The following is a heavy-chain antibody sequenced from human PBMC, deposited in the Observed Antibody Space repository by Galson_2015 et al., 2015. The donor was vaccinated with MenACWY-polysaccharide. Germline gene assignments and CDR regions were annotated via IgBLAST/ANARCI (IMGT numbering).Heavy chain of an antibody. V-gene: IGHV3-30-3*01. Sequence: CLRLSCAASGFTFTSYAMHWVRQAPGKGLEWVTVISYDGSNKYYADSMKGRFTISRDNSKNTLYLQMDSLRAEDTAVYYCARDYCDRSRCYGMDVWGQGTTVTVSS. D-gene: IGHD6-13*01. J-gene: IGHJ6*02. CDR2: ISYDGSNK. CDR3: ARDYCDRSRCYGMDV. CDR1: GFTFTSYA.